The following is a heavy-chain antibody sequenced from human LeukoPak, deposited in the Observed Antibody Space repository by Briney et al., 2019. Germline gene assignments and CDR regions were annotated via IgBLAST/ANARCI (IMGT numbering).Heavy chain of an antibody. V-gene: IGHV1-69*05. CDR2: IIPVFGTA. J-gene: IGHJ4*02. CDR1: GGTFSSYA. Sequence: GSSVKVSCKASGGTFSSYAISWVRQAPGQGLEWMGGIIPVFGTANYAQKFQGRVTITTDESTSTPYMELSSLRSEDTAVYYCARGGIAARSSLDYWGQGTLVTVSS. D-gene: IGHD6-6*01. CDR3: ARGGIAARSSLDY.